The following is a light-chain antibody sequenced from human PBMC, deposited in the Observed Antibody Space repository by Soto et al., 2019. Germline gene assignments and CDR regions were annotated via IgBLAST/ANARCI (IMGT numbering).Light chain of an antibody. CDR3: CSYAGTYTQWV. CDR1: SSDVGGYNY. J-gene: IGLJ3*02. V-gene: IGLV2-11*01. CDR2: DVS. Sequence: QSALTQPCSVSGSPGQSVTISCTGTSSDVGGYNYVSWYQQHPGKAPKLVIYDVSKRPSGVPDRFSGSKSGNTASLTVSGLQAEDEADYSCCSYAGTYTQWVFGGGTKVTVL.